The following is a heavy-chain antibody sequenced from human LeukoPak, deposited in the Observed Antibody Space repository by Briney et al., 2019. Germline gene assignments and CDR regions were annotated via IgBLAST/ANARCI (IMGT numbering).Heavy chain of an antibody. Sequence: NPGGSLRLSCDASEFIFSDYDMNWVRQAPGKGLEWIGEINHSGSANYNPSLKSRVTISVDTSKNQFFLNLSSVTAADTAVYYCARYLWAAGTTWFDPWGQGILVTVSS. CDR1: EFIFSDYD. CDR3: ARYLWAAGTTWFDP. CDR2: INHSGSA. V-gene: IGHV4-34*01. J-gene: IGHJ5*02. D-gene: IGHD3-16*01.